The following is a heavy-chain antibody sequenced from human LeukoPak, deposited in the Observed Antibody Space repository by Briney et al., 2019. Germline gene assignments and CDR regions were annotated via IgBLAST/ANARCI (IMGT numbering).Heavy chain of an antibody. J-gene: IGHJ4*02. V-gene: IGHV2-70*17. CDR3: ARMTPDSPSFDY. CDR1: GLSLNTRQMC. CDR2: IDWDDDT. Sequence: SGPALVKPTQTLTLTCTFSGLSLNTRQMCVAWIRQPPGKALEWLARIDWDDDTFYSTSLKTRLSISKDTSKNQVVLTMTNMDPVDTGTYYCARMTPDSPSFDYWGQGTLVTVSS. D-gene: IGHD2-21*01.